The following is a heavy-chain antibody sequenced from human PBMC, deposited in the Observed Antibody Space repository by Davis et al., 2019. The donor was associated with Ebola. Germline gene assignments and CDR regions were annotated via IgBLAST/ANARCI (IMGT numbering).Heavy chain of an antibody. D-gene: IGHD5-24*01. J-gene: IGHJ4*02. CDR1: GGSISSSSYY. CDR2: IYYSGST. V-gene: IGHV4-39*01. CDR3: AGMRDGEMATIGVDY. Sequence: PSETLSLTCTVSGGSISSSSYYWGWIRQPPGKGLEWIGSIYYSGSTYYNPSLKSRVTISVDTSKNQFSLKLSSVTAADTAVYYCAGMRDGEMATIGVDYWGQGTLVTDSS.